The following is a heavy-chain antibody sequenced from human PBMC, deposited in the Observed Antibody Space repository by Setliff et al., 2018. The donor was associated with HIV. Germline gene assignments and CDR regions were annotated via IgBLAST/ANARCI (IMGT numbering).Heavy chain of an antibody. J-gene: IGHJ4*02. CDR3: ARLDYGSGSYPYLFDY. CDR1: DGSISSHY. Sequence: SETLSLTCTVSDGSISSHYWSWIRQPPGKGLEWIGYSFYSGSTNYNPSLKSRVTISIDTSKNQFSLKLISVTAADTAMYYCARLDYGSGSYPYLFDYWGQGALVTVSS. D-gene: IGHD3-10*01. CDR2: SFYSGST. V-gene: IGHV4-59*11.